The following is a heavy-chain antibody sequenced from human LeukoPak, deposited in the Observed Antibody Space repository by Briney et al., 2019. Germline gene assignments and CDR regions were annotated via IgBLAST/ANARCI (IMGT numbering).Heavy chain of an antibody. D-gene: IGHD2-2*01. Sequence: SETLSLTCTVSGGSVSSGSYYWSWIRQPPGKGLEWIGYIYYSGSTNYNPSLKSRVTISVDTSKNQFSLKLSSVTAADTAVYYCARETGYCSSTSCYRYFDYWGQRTLVTVFS. CDR2: IYYSGST. CDR3: ARETGYCSSTSCYRYFDY. V-gene: IGHV4-61*01. J-gene: IGHJ4*02. CDR1: GGSVSSGSYY.